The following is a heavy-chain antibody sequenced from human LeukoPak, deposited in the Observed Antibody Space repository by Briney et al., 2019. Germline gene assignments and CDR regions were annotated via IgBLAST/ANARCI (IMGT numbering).Heavy chain of an antibody. V-gene: IGHV3-30*18. D-gene: IGHD3-10*01. Sequence: GGSLRLSCAASGFTFSSYGMHWVRQAPGKGLEWVAVISYDGSNKYYADSVKGRLTISRDNSKNTLYLQMNSLRAEDTAVYYCAKDSREGSGRYYYYYYGMDVWGQGTTVTVSS. CDR2: ISYDGSNK. CDR3: AKDSREGSGRYYYYYYGMDV. CDR1: GFTFSSYG. J-gene: IGHJ6*02.